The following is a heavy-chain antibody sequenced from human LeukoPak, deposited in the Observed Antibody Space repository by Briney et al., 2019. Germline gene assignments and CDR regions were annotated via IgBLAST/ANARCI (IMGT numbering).Heavy chain of an antibody. J-gene: IGHJ5*02. CDR2: ISWNSGSI. Sequence: GGSLRLSCAASGFTFDDYAMHWVRHAPGKGLEWVSGISWNSGSIGYADSVKGRFTISRDNAKNSLYLQMNSLRVEDTALYYCAKDGSAYYYDSSAYNWFDPWGQGTLVTVSS. CDR1: GFTFDDYA. V-gene: IGHV3-9*01. D-gene: IGHD3-22*01. CDR3: AKDGSAYYYDSSAYNWFDP.